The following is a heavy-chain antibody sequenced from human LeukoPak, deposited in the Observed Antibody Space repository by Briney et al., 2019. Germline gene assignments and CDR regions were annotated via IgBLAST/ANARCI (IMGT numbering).Heavy chain of an antibody. Sequence: SGPALVKPTQTLTLTCTFSGFSLTTSKMCVNWIRQPPGKALEWLARIDCDDDKYYSTSLKTRLTISKDTSKNQVVLTMTNMDPVDTATYYCARKNSGSYFDYWGQGTLVTVSS. D-gene: IGHD1-26*01. J-gene: IGHJ4*02. CDR1: GFSLTTSKMC. V-gene: IGHV2-70*11. CDR2: IDCDDDK. CDR3: ARKNSGSYFDY.